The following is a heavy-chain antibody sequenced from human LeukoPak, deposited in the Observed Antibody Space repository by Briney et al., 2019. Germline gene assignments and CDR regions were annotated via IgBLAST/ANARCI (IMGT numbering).Heavy chain of an antibody. CDR2: LSGSGANT. CDR1: GFTFSSYA. Sequence: PGGSLRLSCAASGFTFSSYAMSWVRQAPGKGLEWVSALSGSGANTYYADSVKGRFTISRDNSKNTLYLQVNSLRAEDTAVYHCAKGVGCSGGTCYSGHGMDVWGQGTTVTVSS. D-gene: IGHD2-15*01. V-gene: IGHV3-23*01. J-gene: IGHJ6*02. CDR3: AKGVGCSGGTCYSGHGMDV.